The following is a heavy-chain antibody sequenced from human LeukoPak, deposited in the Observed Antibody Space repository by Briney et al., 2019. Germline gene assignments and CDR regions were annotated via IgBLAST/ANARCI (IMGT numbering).Heavy chain of an antibody. D-gene: IGHD5-12*01. V-gene: IGHV1-46*01. J-gene: IGHJ4*02. CDR1: GYTFTSYY. CDR3: ARELRSLRNFDY. Sequence: ASVKVSCKASGYTFTSYYIHWVRQAPGQGLEGMGIINPSGGSTSYAQKFQGRVTMTRDTSTSTVYMELSSLRSEDTAVYYCARELRSLRNFDYWGQGTLVTVSS. CDR2: INPSGGST.